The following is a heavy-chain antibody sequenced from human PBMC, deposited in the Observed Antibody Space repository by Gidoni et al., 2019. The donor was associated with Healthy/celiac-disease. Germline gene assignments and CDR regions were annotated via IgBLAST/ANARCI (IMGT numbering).Heavy chain of an antibody. CDR1: GFPFRSYG. Sequence: VQLVESGAGVVQPVRSLSLSCAASGFPFRSYGMHWVRQAPGKGLEWVEVIGYDGSNKYYADAVKGRFTISRDNSKNTLYLQMYSLRAEDTAVYDCARGTIFGVVLYDYYMDVWGKGTTVTVSS. J-gene: IGHJ6*03. V-gene: IGHV3-33*01. D-gene: IGHD3-3*01. CDR2: IGYDGSNK. CDR3: ARGTIFGVVLYDYYMDV.